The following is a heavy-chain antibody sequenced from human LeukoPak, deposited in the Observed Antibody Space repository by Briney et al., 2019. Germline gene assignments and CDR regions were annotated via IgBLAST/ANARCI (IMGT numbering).Heavy chain of an antibody. Sequence: GGSLRLSCAASGFTFGTYAMTWVRQAPGKGLEWVSGISGSGGSTYYADSVKGRFTISRDNSKNTLHLHTNSLRAEDTAVYYCAKETAPTNAFDYWGQGTLVTVSS. D-gene: IGHD1/OR15-1a*01. CDR2: ISGSGGST. CDR1: GFTFGTYA. CDR3: AKETAPTNAFDY. V-gene: IGHV3-23*01. J-gene: IGHJ4*02.